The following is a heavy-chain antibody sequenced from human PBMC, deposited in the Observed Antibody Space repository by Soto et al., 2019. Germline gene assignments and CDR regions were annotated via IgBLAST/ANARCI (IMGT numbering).Heavy chain of an antibody. CDR2: ITGGGITT. J-gene: IGHJ5*02. CDR1: GVNFRNFA. Sequence: EVQLLESGGGLVQPGGSLTLSCTASGVNFRNFAMTWVRQAPGKGLEWVSAITGGGITTYFADFVEGRFTISRDNSKNTLYLEMNSLRAXDSAVXYXXXXSXXXPXXXWFDPXXQGTLVTVSS. V-gene: IGHV3-23*01. CDR3: XXXSXXXPXXXWFDP.